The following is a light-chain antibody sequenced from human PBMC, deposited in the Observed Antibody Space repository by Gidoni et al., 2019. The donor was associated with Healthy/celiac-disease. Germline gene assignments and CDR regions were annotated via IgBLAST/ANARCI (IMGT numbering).Light chain of an antibody. Sequence: QSALTQPASVSVSPGQSITISCTGTSSDVGSYNYVSWYQQHPGKAPKLMIYDVSNRPSGVSNRFSGSKSGNTASLTISGLQAEDEGDYYCSSYTSSTALVFGGGTKLTVL. CDR2: DVS. CDR3: SSYTSSTALV. CDR1: SSDVGSYNY. J-gene: IGLJ3*02. V-gene: IGLV2-14*01.